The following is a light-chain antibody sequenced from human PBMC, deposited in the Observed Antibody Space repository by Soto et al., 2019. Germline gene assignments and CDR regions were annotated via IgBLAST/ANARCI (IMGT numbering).Light chain of an antibody. Sequence: EIVMTQSPATLSVSPGERATLSCRASQSVSSNLAWYQQKPGHAPRLLMYGASTRATGIPARFSGSGSGTEFTLTISSLQSEDFAVYFCQQYYNWPPYTFGQGTKLEIK. CDR2: GAS. V-gene: IGKV3-15*01. J-gene: IGKJ2*01. CDR1: QSVSSN. CDR3: QQYYNWPPYT.